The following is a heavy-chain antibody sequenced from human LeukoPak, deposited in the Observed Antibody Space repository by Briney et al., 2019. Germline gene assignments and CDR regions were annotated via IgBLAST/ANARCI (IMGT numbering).Heavy chain of an antibody. CDR2: IYYSGST. CDR3: ARSGLRSGSYEDY. J-gene: IGHJ4*02. CDR1: GGSISSSSYY. V-gene: IGHV4-39*07. Sequence: SETLSLTCTVSGGSISSSSYYWGWIRQPPGKGLEWIGSIYYSGSTYYNPSLKSRVTISVDTSKNQFSLKLSSVTAADTAVYYCARSGLRSGSYEDYWGQGTLVTVSS. D-gene: IGHD1-26*01.